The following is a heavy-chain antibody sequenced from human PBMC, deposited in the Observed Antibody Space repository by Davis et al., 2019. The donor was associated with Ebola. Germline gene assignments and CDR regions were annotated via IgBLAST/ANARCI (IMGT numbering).Heavy chain of an antibody. V-gene: IGHV1-46*01. J-gene: IGHJ4*02. CDR3: TRGVGDY. CDR2: IHPTDGST. Sequence: ASVKVSCKASRYTFTSQYLHWVRQAPGQGLEWMGLIHPTDGSTSYAQKFQGRVTMTTDTSTSTVYMHLISLRSDDTAVYYCTRGVGDYWGQGTLVTVSS. CDR1: RYTFTSQY. D-gene: IGHD1-26*01.